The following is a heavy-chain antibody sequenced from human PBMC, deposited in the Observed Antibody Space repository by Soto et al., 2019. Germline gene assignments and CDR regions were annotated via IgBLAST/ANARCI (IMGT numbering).Heavy chain of an antibody. CDR1: GFTFDDYA. CDR2: ISWNSGNI. CDR3: VKDPQAWSGPYYFDY. Sequence: TGGSLRLSCAASGFTFDDYAMHWVRQAPGKGPEWVSGISWNSGNIVYADSVKGRFTISRDNAKNSLYLQMNSLRPEDTALYYCVKDPQAWSGPYYFDYWGQGTLVTVSS. V-gene: IGHV3-9*01. J-gene: IGHJ4*02. D-gene: IGHD3-3*01.